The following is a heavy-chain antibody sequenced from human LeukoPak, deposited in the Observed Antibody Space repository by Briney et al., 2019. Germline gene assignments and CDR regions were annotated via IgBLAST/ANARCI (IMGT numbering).Heavy chain of an antibody. CDR2: IYTGGNT. Sequence: GGSLRLSCAASGFTVSSSYMSWVRQAPGKGLEWVSVIYTGGNTYYADSVKGRFTISRDNSKNTLYLQMNSLRAEDTAVYYCAKDSVSSSFDYWGQGTLVTVSS. J-gene: IGHJ4*02. D-gene: IGHD6-13*01. CDR1: GFTVSSSY. V-gene: IGHV3-53*01. CDR3: AKDSVSSSFDY.